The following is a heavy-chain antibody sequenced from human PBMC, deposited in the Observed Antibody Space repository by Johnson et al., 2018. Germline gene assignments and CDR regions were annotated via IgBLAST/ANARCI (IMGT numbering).Heavy chain of an antibody. CDR1: GFTFSSYT. CDR3: VGFWCGGSSYSREYHYYDRDL. CDR2: ISSSSSYI. Sequence: VQLVESGGGLVKPGGSLRLSCAASGFTFSSYTMNWVRQAPGKGLEWVPSISSSSSYIYSADSVTGRVLISRDMAKNSLYLHMNSLRAWDAAVYLFVGFWCGGSSYSREYHYYDRDLWGQGTAVIVSS. J-gene: IGHJ6*02. D-gene: IGHD2-15*01. V-gene: IGHV3-21*01.